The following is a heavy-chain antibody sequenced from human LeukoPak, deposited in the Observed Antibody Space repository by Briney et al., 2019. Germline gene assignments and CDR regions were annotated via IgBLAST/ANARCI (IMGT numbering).Heavy chain of an antibody. J-gene: IGHJ5*02. CDR2: INPSGGST. Sequence: ASVKVSCKASGYTFTSYYMHWVRQAPGQGLEWMGIINPSGGSTSYAQKFQGRVTITADKSTSTAYMELSSLRSEDTAVYYCARAPPTGTTPWGQGTLVTVSS. CDR1: GYTFTSYY. V-gene: IGHV1-46*01. CDR3: ARAPPTGTTP. D-gene: IGHD1-1*01.